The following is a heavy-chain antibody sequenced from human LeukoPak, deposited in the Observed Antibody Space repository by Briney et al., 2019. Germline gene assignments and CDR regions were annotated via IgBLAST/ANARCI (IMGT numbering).Heavy chain of an antibody. V-gene: IGHV3-23*01. J-gene: IGHJ4*02. Sequence: HPGGSLRLSCAASGFTFSNYAMSWVRQAPGKGLEWVSTISGSGGATYYADSVQGRFTVSRDNSKNTLYLQMNSLKAEGTAIYYCTKGSSSGTYYDFDYWGQGTMVTVSS. CDR2: ISGSGGAT. CDR1: GFTFSNYA. CDR3: TKGSSSGTYYDFDY. D-gene: IGHD1-26*01.